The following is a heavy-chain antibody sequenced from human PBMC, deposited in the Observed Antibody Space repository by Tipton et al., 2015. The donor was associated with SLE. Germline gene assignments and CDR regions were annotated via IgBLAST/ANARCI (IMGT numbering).Heavy chain of an antibody. J-gene: IGHJ4*02. CDR1: GITFSSYA. Sequence: SLRLSCAASGITFSSYAMSWVRQAPGKGLEWVSSISGSGAGTYYADSVKGRFTISRDNFKKTLHLQMSSLRAEDTAIYYCAKETSTIGIPLFDSWGQGTLVTVSS. CDR3: AKETSTIGIPLFDS. V-gene: IGHV3-23*01. CDR2: ISGSGAGT. D-gene: IGHD1-1*01.